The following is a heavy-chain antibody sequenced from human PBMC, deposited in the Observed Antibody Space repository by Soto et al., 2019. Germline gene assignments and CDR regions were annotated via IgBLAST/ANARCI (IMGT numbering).Heavy chain of an antibody. D-gene: IGHD6-19*01. CDR1: GGSITSYY. CDR3: ARGYNSGWSDWFDP. CDR2: IYHSGST. J-gene: IGHJ5*02. Sequence: PSETLSLTCTVYGGSITSYYWNWIRQPPGKGLEWIGYIYHSGSTHYNPSLKSRVTMSEDTSKNQFSLKLTSVTAADTAVYYCARGYNSGWSDWFDPWGQGTLVTVSS. V-gene: IGHV4-59*01.